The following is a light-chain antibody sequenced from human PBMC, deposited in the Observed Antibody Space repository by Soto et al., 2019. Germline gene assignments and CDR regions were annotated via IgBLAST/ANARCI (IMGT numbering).Light chain of an antibody. CDR2: EVS. Sequence: QSALTQPASVSGSPGQAITIPCTGTSSDVGGYNYVSWYQQHPGKAPKLMIYEVSNRPSGVSNRFSGSKSGNTASLTISGLQAEVEADYSCSSYTSSSTWVLGGGTKLTVL. V-gene: IGLV2-14*01. J-gene: IGLJ3*02. CDR1: SSDVGGYNY. CDR3: SSYTSSSTWV.